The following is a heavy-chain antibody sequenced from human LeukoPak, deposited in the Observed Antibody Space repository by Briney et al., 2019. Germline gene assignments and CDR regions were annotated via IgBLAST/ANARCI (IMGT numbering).Heavy chain of an antibody. J-gene: IGHJ4*02. D-gene: IGHD6-19*01. Sequence: PGGSLRLSCAASGFTFSDYSMHWVRQAPGKGLEWVSSISSGSTYKYSADSLKGRFTISSDNAKNSLYLQMNSLRAEDSAVYYCTRGPTLIGVAGTWPLDYWGQGTLVTVSS. CDR2: ISSGSTYK. CDR1: GFTFSDYS. V-gene: IGHV3-21*01. CDR3: TRGPTLIGVAGTWPLDY.